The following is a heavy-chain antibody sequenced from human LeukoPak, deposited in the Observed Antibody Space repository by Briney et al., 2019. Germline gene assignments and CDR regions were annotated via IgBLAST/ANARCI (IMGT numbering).Heavy chain of an antibody. D-gene: IGHD2-15*01. CDR1: GFTFSTYA. J-gene: IGHJ4*02. V-gene: IGHV3-23*01. CDR3: ARDLRGNIVVIVAADLSLDY. Sequence: GGSLRLSCAASGFTFSTYAMSWVRQAPGKGLEWVSTIGGSGGGTYYADSVKGRFTISRDNAKNSVYLQMNTLRAEDTAVYYCARDLRGNIVVIVAADLSLDYWGQGTLVTVAS. CDR2: IGGSGGGT.